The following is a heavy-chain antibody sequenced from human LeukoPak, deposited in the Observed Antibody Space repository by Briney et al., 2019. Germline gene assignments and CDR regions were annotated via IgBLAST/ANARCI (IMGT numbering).Heavy chain of an antibody. CDR1: GFTFRNHA. V-gene: IGHV3-23*01. D-gene: IGHD1-26*01. CDR3: AKERGAGATTGSLVTFDN. J-gene: IGHJ4*02. Sequence: GGSLRLSCAASGFTFRNHAMSWVRQAPGKGLEWVSSISASGIATYYADSVRGRFTIFRDNSEKTLFLQMNSLRVEDTAIYCCAKERGAGATTGSLVTFDNWGQGTPVTVSS. CDR2: ISASGIAT.